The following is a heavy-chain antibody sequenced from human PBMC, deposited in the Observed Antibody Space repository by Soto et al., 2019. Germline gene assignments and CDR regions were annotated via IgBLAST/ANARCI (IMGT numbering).Heavy chain of an antibody. CDR1: GLSVSDSGVG. Sequence: QITLKESGPTLMKPTETLTLTCTVSGLSVSDSGVGVGWIRQPPGKALEWLAIIYWDDDKRYSPSLKSRLTITKDTSKNQVVLTRTNMDPVDTATYFCAHSHDYGDYGPFDYWGQGTLVIVSS. CDR3: AHSHDYGDYGPFDY. CDR2: IYWDDDK. J-gene: IGHJ4*02. D-gene: IGHD4-17*01. V-gene: IGHV2-5*02.